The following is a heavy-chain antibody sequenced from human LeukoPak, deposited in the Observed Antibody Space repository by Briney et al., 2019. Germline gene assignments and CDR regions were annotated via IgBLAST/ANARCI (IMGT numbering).Heavy chain of an antibody. V-gene: IGHV3-74*01. Sequence: PGGSLRLSCAASGFTFRNYWMHWVRQAPGKGLVWVSRTNIDGSTSTYADSVQGRFSISRDSAKNTLYLQMNSLRAEDTAVYYCARAPMVRANVVDYWGQGTLVTVSS. J-gene: IGHJ4*02. D-gene: IGHD4/OR15-4a*01. CDR1: GFTFRNYW. CDR3: ARAPMVRANVVDY. CDR2: TNIDGSTS.